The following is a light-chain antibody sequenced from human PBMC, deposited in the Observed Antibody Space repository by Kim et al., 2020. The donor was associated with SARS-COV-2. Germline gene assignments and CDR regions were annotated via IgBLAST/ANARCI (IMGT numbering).Light chain of an antibody. CDR3: QQVNSFPLVT. V-gene: IGKV1-9*01. CDR2: AAS. CDR1: HDIGGY. Sequence: SVGDRVTITCRASHDIGGYLAWYQQKPGKAPKLLIYAASTLQSGVPSRFSGRGSGTDFTLTISSLQPEDLATYFCQQVNSFPLVTFGQGTRLEIK. J-gene: IGKJ5*01.